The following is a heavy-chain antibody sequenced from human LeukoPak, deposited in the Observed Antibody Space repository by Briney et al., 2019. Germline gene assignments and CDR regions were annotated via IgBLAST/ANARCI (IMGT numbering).Heavy chain of an antibody. CDR3: ARVPRGYSYGIFEY. J-gene: IGHJ4*02. V-gene: IGHV3-30*03. D-gene: IGHD5-18*01. CDR2: ISYDGSNK. Sequence: GGSLRLSCAASGFTFSSYGMHWVRQAPGKGLEWVAVISYDGSNKYYADSVKGRFTISRDNSKNTLYLQMNSPRAEDTAVYYCARVPRGYSYGIFEYWGQGTLVTVSS. CDR1: GFTFSSYG.